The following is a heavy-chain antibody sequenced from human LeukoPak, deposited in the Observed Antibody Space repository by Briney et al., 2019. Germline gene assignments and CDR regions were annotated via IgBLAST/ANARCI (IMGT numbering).Heavy chain of an antibody. Sequence: GGSLRLSCAASGFTFSSYWMSWVRQAPGKGLEWVSYISNSGSTIYYADSVKGRFTISRDNAKNLLYLQMNSLRAEDTAVYYCAREATGFDYWGQGTLVTVSS. J-gene: IGHJ4*02. CDR1: GFTFSSYW. V-gene: IGHV3-48*04. CDR2: ISNSGSTI. CDR3: AREATGFDY.